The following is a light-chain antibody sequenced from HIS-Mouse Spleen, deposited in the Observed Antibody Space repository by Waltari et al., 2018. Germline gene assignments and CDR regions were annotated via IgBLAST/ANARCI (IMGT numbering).Light chain of an antibody. V-gene: IGLV2-23*01. J-gene: IGLJ2*01. CDR3: CSYAGSSPYVV. Sequence: QSALTQPASVSGSPGQSITISCTGTSSDVGSYNLVSWYQQHPGKAPKLMFYVGSKRPSVVANRFSGSKSGNTASLTISGLQAEDEADYYCCSYAGSSPYVVFGGGTKLTVL. CDR1: SSDVGSYNL. CDR2: VGS.